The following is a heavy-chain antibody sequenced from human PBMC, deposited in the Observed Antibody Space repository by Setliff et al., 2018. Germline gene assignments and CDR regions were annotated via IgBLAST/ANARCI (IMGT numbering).Heavy chain of an antibody. V-gene: IGHV3-23*01. CDR2: ISGSGDST. CDR3: ARSPHDFWSGRVFFDY. J-gene: IGHJ4*01. D-gene: IGHD3-3*01. CDR1: GFTFSRYA. Sequence: GGSLRLSCVASGFTFSRYAMSWVRQAPGKGLEWVSAISGSGDSTFYADSVKGRFTISRDNSKNTLSLQRNGLRVEDTAIYYCARSPHDFWSGRVFFDYWGQGMLVTVSS.